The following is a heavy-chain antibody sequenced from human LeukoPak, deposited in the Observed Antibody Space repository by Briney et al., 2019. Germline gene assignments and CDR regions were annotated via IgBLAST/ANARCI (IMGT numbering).Heavy chain of an antibody. CDR2: IYYSGTT. Sequence: SETLSLTCTVSGGSISSYYWSWIRQPPGKGLEWIGYIYYSGTTNYNPSLQSRVTISINTSKNQFSLKLSSVTAADTAMYYCARMYCSTMNCSPFDYWGQGTLVTVSS. V-gene: IGHV4-59*08. CDR1: GGSISSYY. J-gene: IGHJ4*02. CDR3: ARMYCSTMNCSPFDY. D-gene: IGHD3-22*01.